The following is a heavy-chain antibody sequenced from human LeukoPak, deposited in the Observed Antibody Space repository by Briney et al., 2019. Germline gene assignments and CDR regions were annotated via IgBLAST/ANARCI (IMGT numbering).Heavy chain of an antibody. CDR3: ARGFYGSGSPFDY. V-gene: IGHV5-10-1*01. J-gene: IGHJ4*02. D-gene: IGHD3-10*01. Sequence: GESLMISCKGSGYSFTSYWISWVRQLPGKGLEWMGRIDPSDSYTNYSPSFQGHVTISADKSISTAYLQWSSLKASDTAMYYCARGFYGSGSPFDYWGQGTLVTVSS. CDR1: GYSFTSYW. CDR2: IDPSDSYT.